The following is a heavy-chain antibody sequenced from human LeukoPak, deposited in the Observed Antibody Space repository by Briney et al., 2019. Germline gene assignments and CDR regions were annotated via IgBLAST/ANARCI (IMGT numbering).Heavy chain of an antibody. J-gene: IGHJ4*02. CDR1: GYTFSTLA. CDR2: ISSRGDDT. Sequence: RTGGSLRLSCTASGYTFSTLAMSWVRQAPGKGLEWVSSISSRGDDTSYADSVKGRFTISRDNSKNTLYLQLNSLRVDDAAIYYCAKHRRSTLVTAYFDSWGQGTLVTVSS. D-gene: IGHD2-21*02. V-gene: IGHV3-23*01. CDR3: AKHRRSTLVTAYFDS.